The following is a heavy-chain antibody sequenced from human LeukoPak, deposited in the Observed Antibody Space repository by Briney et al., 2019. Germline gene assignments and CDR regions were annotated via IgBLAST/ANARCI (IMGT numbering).Heavy chain of an antibody. V-gene: IGHV1-2*02. CDR2: INPNSGGT. D-gene: IGHD4-17*01. CDR1: GYTFTGYY. Sequence: GASVKVSCKASGYTFTGYYMHWVRQAPGQGLEWMGWINPNSGGTNYAQKFQGRVTMTRDTSISTAYMELSRLRSDDTAVYYCAHYGDYDMGGIDYWGQGTLVTVSS. CDR3: AHYGDYDMGGIDY. J-gene: IGHJ4*02.